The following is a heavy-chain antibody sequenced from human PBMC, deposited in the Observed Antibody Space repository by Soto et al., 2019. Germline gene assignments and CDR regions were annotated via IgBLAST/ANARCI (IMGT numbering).Heavy chain of an antibody. CDR3: ARDRRGGYYDASYYSYRMDV. CDR1: EFTFSTYS. CDR2: ISSSASYK. D-gene: IGHD3-10*01. V-gene: IGHV3-21*01. J-gene: IGHJ6*02. Sequence: LRLSCVASEFTFSTYSMNWVRQAPGRGLEWVSSISSSASYKYYADSVKGRFTISRDNSKNSLYLQMNSLRAEDTAVYYCARDRRGGYYDASYYSYRMDVWGQGTTVTVSS.